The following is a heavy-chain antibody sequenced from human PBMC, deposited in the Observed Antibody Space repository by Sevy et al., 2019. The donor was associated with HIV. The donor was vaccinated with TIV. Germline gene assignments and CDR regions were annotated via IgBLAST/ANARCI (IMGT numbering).Heavy chain of an antibody. CDR3: ARVTSTVVMNY. D-gene: IGHD4-17*01. CDR1: GYSISSGYY. J-gene: IGHJ4*02. CDR2: IYHSGST. Sequence: SETLSLTCAVSGYSISSGYYWGWIRQPPGKGLEWIGSIYHSGSTYYNPSLKSRVTISVDTSKNQCSLKLSSVTAADTAVYYCARVTSTVVMNYWGQGTLVTVSS. V-gene: IGHV4-38-2*01.